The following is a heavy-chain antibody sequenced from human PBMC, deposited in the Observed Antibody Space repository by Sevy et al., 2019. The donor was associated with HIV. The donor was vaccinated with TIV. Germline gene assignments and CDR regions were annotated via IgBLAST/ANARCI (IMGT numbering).Heavy chain of an antibody. CDR2: ITRNSYEAYGGTT. CDR1: GFTFDDYA. D-gene: IGHD5-12*01. J-gene: IGHJ4*02. V-gene: IGHV3-49*03. CDR3: TRGLATADTPEYYFDY. Sequence: GGSLRLSCTASGFTFDDYAMNWFRQAPGKGLEWVAFITRNSYEAYGGTTEYAASVKGRFTISRDDSKSIAYLQMNSLKTGDTAVYYCTRGLATADTPEYYFDYWGQRTLVTVSS.